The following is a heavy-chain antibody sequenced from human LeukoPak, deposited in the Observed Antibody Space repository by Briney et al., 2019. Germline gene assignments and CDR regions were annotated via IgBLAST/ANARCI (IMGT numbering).Heavy chain of an antibody. V-gene: IGHV3-49*04. CDR2: IRSKIYGGTP. Sequence: GGSLRLSCTASGFTFGDYAMTWVRQAPGKGLEWVGFIRSKIYGGTPEYAASVRGRFTISRDDSKGAAYLQMNSLKTEDTAVYYCTRDQTPYYWGQGTLVTVSS. CDR1: GFTFGDYA. CDR3: TRDQTPYY. J-gene: IGHJ4*02.